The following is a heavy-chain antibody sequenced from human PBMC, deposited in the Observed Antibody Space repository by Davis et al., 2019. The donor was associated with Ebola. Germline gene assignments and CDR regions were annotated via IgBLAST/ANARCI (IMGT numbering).Heavy chain of an antibody. CDR2: IYTTGST. J-gene: IGHJ4*02. Sequence: SETLSLTCTVSGGSISSGISYWSWIRQPAGKGLQWIGHIYTTGSTNYNPSLKSRVTISVDTSKNQFSLKLSSVTAADTAVYYCARGLYPWELDYWGQGTLVTVSS. V-gene: IGHV4-61*09. CDR1: GGSISSGISY. D-gene: IGHD1-1*01. CDR3: ARGLYPWELDY.